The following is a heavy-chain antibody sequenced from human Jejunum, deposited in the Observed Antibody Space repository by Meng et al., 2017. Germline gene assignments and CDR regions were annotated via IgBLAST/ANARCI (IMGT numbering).Heavy chain of an antibody. CDR1: GDSNSRGEYF. V-gene: IGHV4-30-4*01. CDR3: ARGELLWDY. D-gene: IGHD2-2*01. CDR2: MDYRGST. J-gene: IGHJ4*02. Sequence: QVQLRDSGPGLAQPPQTLSSTCTVSGDSNSRGEYFRSWIRQPPGKGLEWIGYMDYRGSTFYNPSLKIRVTISVDTSKNQFSLKLSSVTAADTAVYFCARGELLWDYWGQGTLVTVSS.